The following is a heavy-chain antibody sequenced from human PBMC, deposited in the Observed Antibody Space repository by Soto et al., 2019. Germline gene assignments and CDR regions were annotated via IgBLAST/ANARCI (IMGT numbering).Heavy chain of an antibody. V-gene: IGHV4-4*02. Sequence: QVQLQESGPGLVKPSGTLSLTCAVSGGSISTSNWWSWVRQPPGKGLEWIGEVYHRGSTNYHPSLKSRVAMSVDKSKNHFSLKLNSVTAAYTALYYCVRTSTSGTRFDYWGQGSLVTVSS. CDR1: GGSISTSNW. CDR3: VRTSTSGTRFDY. D-gene: IGHD1-1*01. CDR2: VYHRGST. J-gene: IGHJ4*02.